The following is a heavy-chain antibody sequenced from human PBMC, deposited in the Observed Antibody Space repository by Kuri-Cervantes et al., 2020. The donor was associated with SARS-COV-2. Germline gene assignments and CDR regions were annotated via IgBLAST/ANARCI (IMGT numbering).Heavy chain of an antibody. J-gene: IGHJ6*03. CDR2: IKQGGSEK. Sequence: GESLKISCAASGFTFSSYWMSWVRQAPGKGLEWVANIKQGGSEKYYVDSVKGRFTISRDNAKNSLYLQMNSLRAEDTAVYYCARDEGSYYYYMDVWGKGTTVTVSS. CDR3: ARDEGSYYYYMDV. D-gene: IGHD3-10*01. CDR1: GFTFSSYW. V-gene: IGHV3-7*01.